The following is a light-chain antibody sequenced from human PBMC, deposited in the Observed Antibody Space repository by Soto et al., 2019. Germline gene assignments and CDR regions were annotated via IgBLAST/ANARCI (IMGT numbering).Light chain of an antibody. V-gene: IGKV3-20*01. CDR1: QSVSSY. CDR3: EQYGSSPWT. J-gene: IGKJ1*01. Sequence: EIVLTQSPATLSLSKGERATLSCRASQSVSSYLAWYQQKPGQAPRLLIYGAYNRATGIQARFSGSGSGTDFTLTISRLEPEDFAVYYCEQYGSSPWTFGQGTKVDIK. CDR2: GAY.